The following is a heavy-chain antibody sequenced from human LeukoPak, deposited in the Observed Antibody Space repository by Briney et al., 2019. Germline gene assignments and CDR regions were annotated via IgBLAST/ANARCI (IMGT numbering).Heavy chain of an antibody. D-gene: IGHD1-26*01. CDR3: ARGWELDP. J-gene: IGHJ5*02. Sequence: GGSLRLSCAASGFPFSRYWLSWVRQAPGKGLEWVANIKQDGSEKYYVDSVKGRFTISRDNAKNSLYLQMISLRVKDTAVYYCARGWELDPWGQGTLVTVSS. V-gene: IGHV3-7*05. CDR1: GFPFSRYW. CDR2: IKQDGSEK.